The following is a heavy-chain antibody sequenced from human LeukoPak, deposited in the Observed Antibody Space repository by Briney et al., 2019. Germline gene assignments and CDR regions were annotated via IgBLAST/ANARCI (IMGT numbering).Heavy chain of an antibody. D-gene: IGHD5-24*01. CDR3: ARERRDGYNYRYFDY. V-gene: IGHV3-21*05. CDR2: ISSSSSYI. J-gene: IGHJ4*02. Sequence: AGGSLRLSCAASGFTFSGYSMSWVRQAPGKGLEWVAFISSSSSYIYYADSVKGRFTISRDNSKNTLYLQMNSLRAEDTAVYYCARERRDGYNYRYFDYWGQGTLVTVSS. CDR1: GFTFSGYS.